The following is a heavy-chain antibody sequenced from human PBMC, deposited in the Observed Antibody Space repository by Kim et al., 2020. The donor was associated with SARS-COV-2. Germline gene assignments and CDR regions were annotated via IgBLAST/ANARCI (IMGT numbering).Heavy chain of an antibody. Sequence: GGSLRLSCAVSGFTFSSYGMHWVRQAPGKGLEWVAVISYDGNNKYYTDSLKGRFTISRDSSQNTLYLQMNSLRAEDTAVYYCAREVTFLGPSDYWGQGTL. J-gene: IGHJ4*02. CDR2: ISYDGNNK. V-gene: IGHV3-30*03. CDR1: GFTFSSYG. CDR3: AREVTFLGPSDY. D-gene: IGHD2-21*02.